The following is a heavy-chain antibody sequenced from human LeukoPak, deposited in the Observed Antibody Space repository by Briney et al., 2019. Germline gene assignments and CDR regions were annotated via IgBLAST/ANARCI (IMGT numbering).Heavy chain of an antibody. CDR1: GFSFSSYT. V-gene: IGHV3-30*02. CDR2: IRYDGSNK. J-gene: IGHJ4*02. Sequence: GGSLRLSCAASGFSFSSYTMHWVRQAPGKGLEWVAFIRYDGSNKYYADSVKGRFTISRDNSKNTLYLQMNSLRAEDTAVYYCAKGLARYFDYWGQGTLVTVSS. CDR3: AKGLARYFDY.